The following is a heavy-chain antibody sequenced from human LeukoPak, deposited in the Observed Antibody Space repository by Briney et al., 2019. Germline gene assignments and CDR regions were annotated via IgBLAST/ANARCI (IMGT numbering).Heavy chain of an antibody. V-gene: IGHV3-23*01. CDR2: ISGSGGST. D-gene: IGHD2-2*01. J-gene: IGHJ6*03. Sequence: GGSLRLSCAASGFTFSSYAMSWVRQAPGKGLEWVSAISGSGGSTYYADSGKGRFTISRDNSKNTLYLQMNSLRAEATAVHYCANLKAYCSSTSCYAGYYYYMVIRGTGKPVTLS. CDR3: ANLKAYCSSTSCYAGYYYYMVI. CDR1: GFTFSSYA.